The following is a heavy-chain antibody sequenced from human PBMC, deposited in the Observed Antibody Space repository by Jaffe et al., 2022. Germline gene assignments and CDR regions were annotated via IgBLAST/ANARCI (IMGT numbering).Heavy chain of an antibody. V-gene: IGHV1-2*06. D-gene: IGHD3-3*01. CDR1: GYTFTGYY. J-gene: IGHJ1*01. Sequence: QVQLVQSGAEVKKPGASVKVSCKASGYTFTGYYMHWVRQAPGQGLEWMGRINPNSGGTNYAQKFQGRVTMTRDTSISTAYMELSRLRSDDTAVYYCARQGTYYDFWSGYYTPRAEYFQHWGQGTLVTVSS. CDR3: ARQGTYYDFWSGYYTPRAEYFQH. CDR2: INPNSGGT.